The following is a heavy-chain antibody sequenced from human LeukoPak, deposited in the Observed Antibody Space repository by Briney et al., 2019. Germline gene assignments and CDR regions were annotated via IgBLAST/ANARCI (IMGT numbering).Heavy chain of an antibody. D-gene: IGHD5-18*01. Sequence: PGGSLRLSCAASGFTFSSYAMSWVRQAPGKGLEWVSYISSSSSTIYYADSVKGRFTISRDNAKNSLYLQMNSLRAEDTAVYYCARDPGYSYGYVGFDYWGQGTLVTVSS. CDR3: ARDPGYSYGYVGFDY. CDR1: GFTFSSYA. V-gene: IGHV3-48*01. J-gene: IGHJ4*02. CDR2: ISSSSSTI.